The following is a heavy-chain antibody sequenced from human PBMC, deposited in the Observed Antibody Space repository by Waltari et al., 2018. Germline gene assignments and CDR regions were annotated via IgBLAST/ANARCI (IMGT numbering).Heavy chain of an antibody. CDR3: ARSSGYYSFSY. CDR1: GYSISGYF. CDR2: IFHSGKT. J-gene: IGHJ4*02. Sequence: QVQMQESGPGLVKPSETLSLNCDVSGYSISGYFWGWIRQPPGKGLEWIGSIFHSGKTNYNPSLKSRVTLSVDTSKNQSSLKLSSVTAADTAVYYCARSSGYYSFSYWGQGTLVTVSS. V-gene: IGHV4-38-2*01. D-gene: IGHD3-22*01.